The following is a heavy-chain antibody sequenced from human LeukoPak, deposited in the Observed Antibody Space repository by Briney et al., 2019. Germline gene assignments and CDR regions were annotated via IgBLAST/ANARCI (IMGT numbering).Heavy chain of an antibody. CDR3: ARDGIRATVTTVPYWYFDL. V-gene: IGHV1-69*05. Sequence: ASVKVSCKASGGTFSSYAISWVRQAPGQGLEWMGRIIPIFGTANYAQKFQGRVTITTDESTSTAYMELSSLRSEDTAVYYCARDGIRATVTTVPYWYFDLWGRGTLVTVSS. CDR2: IIPIFGTA. J-gene: IGHJ2*01. D-gene: IGHD4-17*01. CDR1: GGTFSSYA.